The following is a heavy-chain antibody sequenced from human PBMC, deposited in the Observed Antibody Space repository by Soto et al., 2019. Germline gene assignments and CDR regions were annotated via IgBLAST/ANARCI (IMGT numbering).Heavy chain of an antibody. CDR3: ARGMNDFWSGYLPY. J-gene: IGHJ4*02. CDR1: GFTFSSYA. V-gene: IGHV3-64*01. CDR2: ISSNGGST. D-gene: IGHD3-3*01. Sequence: EVQLVESGGGLVQPGGSLRLSCAASGFTFSSYAMHWVRQAPGKGLEYVSAISSNGGSTYYANSVKGRFTISRDNSKNTLYLQMGSLRAEDIAVYYCARGMNDFWSGYLPYWGQGTLVTVSS.